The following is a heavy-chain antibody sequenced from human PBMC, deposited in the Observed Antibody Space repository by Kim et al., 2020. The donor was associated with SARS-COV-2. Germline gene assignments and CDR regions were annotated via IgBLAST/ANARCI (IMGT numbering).Heavy chain of an antibody. D-gene: IGHD4-17*01. V-gene: IGHV1-58*01. J-gene: IGHJ4*02. CDR1: GFTFTSSA. Sequence: SVKVSCKASGFTFTSSAVQWVRQARGQRLEWIGWIVVGSGNTNYAQKFQERVTITRDMSTSTAYMELSSLRSEDTAVYYCAADFGDVNFSSYWGQGTLVTVSS. CDR3: AADFGDVNFSSY. CDR2: IVVGSGNT.